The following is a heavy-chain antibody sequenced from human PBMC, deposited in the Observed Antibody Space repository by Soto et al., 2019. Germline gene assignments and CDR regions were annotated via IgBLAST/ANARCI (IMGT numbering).Heavy chain of an antibody. V-gene: IGHV1-69*12. CDR1: GGTFSSYA. Sequence: QVQLVQSGAEVKKPGSSVKVSCKASGGTFSSYAISWVRQAPGQGLEWMGGIIPIFGTANYAQKFQGRVTITADESTSTDYMAPSSLRSEDTAVYYCASAVVTLGYYYGMDVWGQGTTVTVSS. CDR2: IIPIFGTA. CDR3: ASAVVTLGYYYGMDV. D-gene: IGHD2-15*01. J-gene: IGHJ6*02.